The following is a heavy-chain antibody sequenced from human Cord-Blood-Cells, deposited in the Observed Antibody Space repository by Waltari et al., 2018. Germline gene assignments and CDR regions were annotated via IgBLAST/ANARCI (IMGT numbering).Heavy chain of an antibody. CDR3: ARMVGHGSGSYYYYYYYGMDV. D-gene: IGHD3-10*01. CDR2: IYYSGST. V-gene: IGHV4-59*01. Sequence: QVQLPESGPGLVKPSETLSLTCPVSGGSISSYYWRWIRQPPRKGLEWIGYIYYSGSTNYNPSLKSRVTISVDTSKNQFSLKLSSVTAADTAVYYCARMVGHGSGSYYYYYYYGMDVWGQGTTVTVSS. J-gene: IGHJ6*02. CDR1: GGSISSYY.